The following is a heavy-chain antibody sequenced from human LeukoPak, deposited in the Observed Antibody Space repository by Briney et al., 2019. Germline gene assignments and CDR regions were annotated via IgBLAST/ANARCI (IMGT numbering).Heavy chain of an antibody. Sequence: SETLSLTCTVSGGSIGSYYWGWIRQPAGKGLEWIGRFYTSGSSDYNPSLKSRVIISVDKSKNQFSLKLSSVTAADTAIYYCARETYMDVWGRGITATVSS. J-gene: IGHJ6*04. CDR1: GGSIGSYY. CDR3: ARETYMDV. V-gene: IGHV4-4*07. CDR2: FYTSGSS.